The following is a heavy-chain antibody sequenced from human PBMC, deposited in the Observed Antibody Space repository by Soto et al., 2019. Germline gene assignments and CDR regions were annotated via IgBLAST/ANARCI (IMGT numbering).Heavy chain of an antibody. D-gene: IGHD6-13*01. CDR1: GFTFSNYW. V-gene: IGHV3-74*01. CDR2: INSDGSSI. J-gene: IGHJ4*02. Sequence: PGGSLRLSCAASGFTFSNYWMHWVRQAPGKGLVWVSRINSDGSSISYADSVKGRFTISRDNAKNTLYLQMNSLRAEDTAVYYCVKARWHSSSWYFDYWGQGTLVTVSS. CDR3: VKARWHSSSWYFDY.